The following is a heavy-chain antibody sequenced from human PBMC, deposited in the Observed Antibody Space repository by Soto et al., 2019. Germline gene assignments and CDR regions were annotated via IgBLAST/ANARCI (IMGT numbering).Heavy chain of an antibody. J-gene: IGHJ6*03. CDR1: GGSFSGYY. CDR2: INHSGST. Sequence: SETLSLTCAVYGGSFSGYYWSWIRQPPGKGLEWIGEINHSGSTNYNPSLKSRVTISVDTSKNQFSLKLSSVTAADTAVYYCARGESGKTNYYGSGSYDYYYMDVWGKGTTVTVSS. D-gene: IGHD3-10*01. CDR3: ARGESGKTNYYGSGSYDYYYMDV. V-gene: IGHV4-34*01.